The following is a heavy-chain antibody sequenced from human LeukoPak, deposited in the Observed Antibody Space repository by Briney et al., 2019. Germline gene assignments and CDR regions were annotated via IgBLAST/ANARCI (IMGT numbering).Heavy chain of an antibody. CDR2: IYSGGSI. J-gene: IGHJ3*02. CDR1: GFTVSSNY. CDR3: ARGNRIGYCSGGSCYSGAFDI. D-gene: IGHD2-15*01. Sequence: GGSLRLSCAASGFTVSSNYMSWVRQAPGKGLEWVSVIYSGGSIYYADSVKGRFTISRDNSKNTLYLQMNSLRAEDTAVYYCARGNRIGYCSGGSCYSGAFDIWGQGTMVTVSS. V-gene: IGHV3-53*01.